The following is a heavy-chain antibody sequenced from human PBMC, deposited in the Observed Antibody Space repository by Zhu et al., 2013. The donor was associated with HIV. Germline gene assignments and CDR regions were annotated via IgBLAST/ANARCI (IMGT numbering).Heavy chain of an antibody. CDR3: ARNLMIGYSGXSDWYFDL. Sequence: AELVQSGAEVVRPGASVTVSCKSSGYAFVGYYMHWVRQAPGQGFEWMGWINPDSGATDYAQKFQGRVTMTRDTSISTAHMELNRLRSDDTAVYYCARNLMIGYSGXSDWYFDLWGRGTWSLS. J-gene: IGHJ2*01. CDR1: GYAFVGYY. V-gene: IGHV1-2*02. CDR2: INPDSGAT. D-gene: IGHD1-26*01.